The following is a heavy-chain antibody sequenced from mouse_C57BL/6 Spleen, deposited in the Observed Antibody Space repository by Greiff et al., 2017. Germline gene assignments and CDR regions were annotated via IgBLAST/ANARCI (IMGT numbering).Heavy chain of an antibody. V-gene: IGHV5-17*01. CDR3: ANGPYGNPFAY. D-gene: IGHD2-1*01. Sequence: DVHLVESGGGLVKPGGSLKLSCAASGFTFSDYGMHWVRQAPEKGLEWVAYISSGSSTIYYADTVKGRFTISRDNAKNTLFLQMTSLRSEDTAMYYCANGPYGNPFAYWGQGTLVTVSA. CDR2: ISSGSSTI. J-gene: IGHJ3*01. CDR1: GFTFSDYG.